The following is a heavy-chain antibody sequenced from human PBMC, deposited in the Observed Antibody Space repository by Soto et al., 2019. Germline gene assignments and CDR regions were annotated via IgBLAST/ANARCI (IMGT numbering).Heavy chain of an antibody. D-gene: IGHD3-9*01. V-gene: IGHV3-74*01. CDR3: ARVSFECGNWFDP. CDR2: INSDGSST. J-gene: IGHJ5*02. Sequence: GGSLRLSCAASGFTFSSYWMHWVRQAPGKGLVWVSRINSDGSSTSYADSVKGRFTISRDNAKNTLYLQMNSLRAEDTAVYYCARVSFECGNWFDPWGQGTLVTVSS. CDR1: GFTFSSYW.